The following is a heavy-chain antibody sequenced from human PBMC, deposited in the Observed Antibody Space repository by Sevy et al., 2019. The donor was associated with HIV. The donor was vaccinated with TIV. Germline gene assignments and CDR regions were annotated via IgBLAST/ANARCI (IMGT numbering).Heavy chain of an antibody. Sequence: SETLSLTCTVSGGSITSLYWNWIRQPPGKGLEWIANIYYNGHINYNPSLKSRVTLSLDTSKNQFSLRLHSVTAADTAMYYYAGENAWGRGYSWGQGTLVTVSS. CDR1: GGSITSLY. CDR2: IYYNGHI. CDR3: AGENAWGRGYS. V-gene: IGHV4-59*08. D-gene: IGHD1-26*01. J-gene: IGHJ4*02.